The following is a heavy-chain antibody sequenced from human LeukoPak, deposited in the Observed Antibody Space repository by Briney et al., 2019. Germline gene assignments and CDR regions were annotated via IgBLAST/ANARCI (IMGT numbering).Heavy chain of an antibody. D-gene: IGHD3-9*01. V-gene: IGHV3-23*01. CDR1: GFTFSSYA. CDR2: ISGSGGST. Sequence: PGGSLRLSCAASGFTFSSYAMSWVRQAPGKGLEWVSAISGSGGSTYYADSVKGRFTISRDNSKNTLYLQMNSLRAEDTALYFCARKDVLTGYYDNGGQGTLVTVSS. CDR3: ARKDVLTGYYDN. J-gene: IGHJ4*02.